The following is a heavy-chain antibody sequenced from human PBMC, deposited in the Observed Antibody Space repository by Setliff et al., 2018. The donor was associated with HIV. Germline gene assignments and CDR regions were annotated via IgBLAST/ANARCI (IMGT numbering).Heavy chain of an antibody. Sequence: GASVKVSCKAPGNSFNGDFLNWVRQAPGQGLEWMGNIKLSSGGTKFAQKFLGRVTMTRDTSTNTAFMELRRLNSDDTATYFCVTSPGSFTSVDETEAGDYWGQGTQVTVSS. CDR2: IKLSSGGT. D-gene: IGHD6-25*01. CDR3: VTSPGSFTSVDETEAGDY. V-gene: IGHV1-2*02. CDR1: GNSFNGDF. J-gene: IGHJ4*02.